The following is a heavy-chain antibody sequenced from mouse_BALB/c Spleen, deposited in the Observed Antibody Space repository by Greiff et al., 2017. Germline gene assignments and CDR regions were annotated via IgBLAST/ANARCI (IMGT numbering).Heavy chain of an antibody. V-gene: IGHV1-54*01. Sequence: QVQLQQSGAELVRPGTSVKVSCKASGYAFTNYLIEWVKQRPGQGLEWIGVINPGSGGTNYNEKFKGKATLTADKSSSTAYMQLSSLTSDDSAVYFCARSSPQRRAMDYWGQGTSVTVSS. J-gene: IGHJ4*01. CDR2: INPGSGGT. CDR3: ARSSPQRRAMDY. CDR1: GYAFTNYL.